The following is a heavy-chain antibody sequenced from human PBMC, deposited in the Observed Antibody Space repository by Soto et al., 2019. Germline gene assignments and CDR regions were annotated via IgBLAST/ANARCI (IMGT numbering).Heavy chain of an antibody. D-gene: IGHD6-6*01. CDR1: GYSISIGNY. Sequence: SETLSLTCPVSGYSISIGNYWGWIRQPPGKGLEWIGSIYYSGSTNYNPSLKSRVTISVDTSKNQFSLKLSSVTAADTAVYYCARDQQQLVEGLYYYYYGMDVWGQGTTVTVSS. CDR2: IYYSGST. J-gene: IGHJ6*02. CDR3: ARDQQQLVEGLYYYYYGMDV. V-gene: IGHV4-61*01.